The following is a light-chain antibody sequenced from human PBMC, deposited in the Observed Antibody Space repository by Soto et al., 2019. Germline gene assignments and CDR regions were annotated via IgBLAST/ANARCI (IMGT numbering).Light chain of an antibody. CDR3: QQRSHWPWLP. CDR2: DVF. Sequence: EIVLTQSPATLSLSPGERATLSCRASQSVNNYLAWYQQKPGQAPRLVIYDVFNRATGTPARFRGSGSGTAFTLTLSRLEPERFAAYYCQQRSHWPWLPCVGETRVEIK. V-gene: IGKV3-11*01. CDR1: QSVNNY. J-gene: IGKJ4*01.